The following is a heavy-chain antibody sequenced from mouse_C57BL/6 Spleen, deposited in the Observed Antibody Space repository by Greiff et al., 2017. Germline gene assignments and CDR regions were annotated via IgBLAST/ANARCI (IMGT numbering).Heavy chain of an antibody. Sequence: EVMLVESGGGLVKPGGSLKLSCAASGFTFSSYAMSWVRQTPEKRLEWVATISDGGSYTYYPDNVKGRFTISRDNAKNNLYLQMSHLKSEDTAMYYCARGGGDYYGSSSYWYFDVWGTGTTVTVSS. V-gene: IGHV5-4*03. CDR3: ARGGGDYYGSSSYWYFDV. CDR2: ISDGGSYT. J-gene: IGHJ1*03. D-gene: IGHD1-1*01. CDR1: GFTFSSYA.